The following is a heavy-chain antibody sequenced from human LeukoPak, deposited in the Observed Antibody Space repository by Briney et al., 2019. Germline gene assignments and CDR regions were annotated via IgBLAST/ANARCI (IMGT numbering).Heavy chain of an antibody. Sequence: SETLSLTCTVSGGSISGYFWTWIRQAAGKGLEWIGRIYTSGSTKYNPSLKSRVTISLGMSKNQFSLKLTSVTAADTAVYYRARGYSTGSKSFSLYYYMDVWGKGTTGTV. CDR1: GGSISGYF. V-gene: IGHV4-4*07. J-gene: IGHJ6*03. CDR2: IYTSGST. CDR3: ARGYSTGSKSFSLYYYMDV. D-gene: IGHD2-8*02.